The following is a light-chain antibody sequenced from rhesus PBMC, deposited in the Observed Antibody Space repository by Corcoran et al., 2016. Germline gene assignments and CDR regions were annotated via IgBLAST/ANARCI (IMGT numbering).Light chain of an antibody. V-gene: IGKV1-36*02. CDR3: LQGYSTPLT. Sequence: DIQMTQSPSSLSASVGDRVTITCRASQGISEYLSWYQQKLGKAPKRLIYDASSLESGVPSRFSGSGSGKAFTLTINSLQPECFAAYYCLQGYSTPLTFGQGTKVDIK. J-gene: IGKJ1*01. CDR2: DAS. CDR1: QGISEY.